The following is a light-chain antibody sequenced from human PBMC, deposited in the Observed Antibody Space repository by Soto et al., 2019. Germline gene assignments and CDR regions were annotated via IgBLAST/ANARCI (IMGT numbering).Light chain of an antibody. CDR3: KQYDTFPRT. CDR2: DAY. Sequence: DIQMTQSPSTLSASVGDRVVITCRASQNINKWLAWYQQKPGKAHKFLIYDAYTLQTGVQSRFSGSGSGTEFTLTIRSLQPDDFATFYCKQYDTFPRTFGQGTKVDIK. CDR1: QNINKW. V-gene: IGKV1-5*01. J-gene: IGKJ1*01.